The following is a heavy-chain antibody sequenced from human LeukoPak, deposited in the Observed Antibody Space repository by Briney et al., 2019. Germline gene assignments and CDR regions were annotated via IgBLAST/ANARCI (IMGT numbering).Heavy chain of an antibody. CDR1: GFTFSSYA. D-gene: IGHD6-19*01. CDR3: AKDRDGSGWYFGY. V-gene: IGHV3-23*01. J-gene: IGHJ4*02. Sequence: GGSLRLSCVVSGFTFSSYAMSWVRQAPGKGLEWVSAISGSGGSTYYADSVKGRFTISRDNSKNTLYLQMNSLGAEDTAVYYCAKDRDGSGWYFGYWGQGTLVTVSS. CDR2: ISGSGGST.